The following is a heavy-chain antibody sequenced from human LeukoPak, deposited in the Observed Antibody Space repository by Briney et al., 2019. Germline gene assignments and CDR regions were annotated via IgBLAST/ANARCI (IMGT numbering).Heavy chain of an antibody. J-gene: IGHJ1*01. CDR1: GGSLSGYY. Sequence: SETLSLTCGVYGGSLSGYYWTWIRQPPGKGLEWIGEIHPSGRPYYNPSLESRVTMSLDTSENQFSLKMSSVTAADTAVYYCARDTDPAAIGYFQHWGQGTLVTVSS. V-gene: IGHV4-34*01. D-gene: IGHD2-2*01. CDR3: ARDTDPAAIGYFQH. CDR2: IHPSGRP.